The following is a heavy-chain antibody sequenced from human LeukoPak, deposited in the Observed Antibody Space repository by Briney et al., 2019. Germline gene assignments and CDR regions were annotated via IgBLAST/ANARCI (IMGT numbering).Heavy chain of an antibody. CDR2: INPSGGST. V-gene: IGHV1-46*01. J-gene: IGHJ4*02. D-gene: IGHD6-13*01. Sequence: ASLKVSCKASGYTFTSYYMHWVRQAPGQGLEWMGIINPSGGSTSYAQKFQGRVTMTRDTSTSTVYMELSSLRSEDTAVYYCARELGSSWYGHTEQYFDYWGQGTLVTVSS. CDR3: ARELGSSWYGHTEQYFDY. CDR1: GYTFTSYY.